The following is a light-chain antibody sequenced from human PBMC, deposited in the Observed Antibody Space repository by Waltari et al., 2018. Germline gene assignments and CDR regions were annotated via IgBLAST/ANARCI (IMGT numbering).Light chain of an antibody. V-gene: IGKV3-20*01. Sequence: EIVLTQSPGTLSLSPGERATLSCRASQSFSSSYLAWYYQKPGQAPRLLIDGASNRATGIPDRFSGSGSGTDFTLTISRLEPEDFALYYCQQYGTSLWTFGQGTKVEIK. CDR2: GAS. CDR3: QQYGTSLWT. CDR1: QSFSSSY. J-gene: IGKJ1*01.